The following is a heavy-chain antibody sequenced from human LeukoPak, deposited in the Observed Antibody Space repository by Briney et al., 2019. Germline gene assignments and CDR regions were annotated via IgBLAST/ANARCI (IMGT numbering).Heavy chain of an antibody. CDR3: AKSYSSGWFGLYFDS. CDR2: FSGSGDTT. V-gene: IGHV3-23*01. D-gene: IGHD6-19*01. Sequence: GGSLRLSCAASGLTVSSNFMSWVRQAPGKGLEWVSTFSGSGDTTYYADSVKGRFAISTDNSKNTLYLQMDSLRAEDTAVYYCAKSYSSGWFGLYFDSWGQGTLVTVSS. CDR1: GLTVSSNF. J-gene: IGHJ4*02.